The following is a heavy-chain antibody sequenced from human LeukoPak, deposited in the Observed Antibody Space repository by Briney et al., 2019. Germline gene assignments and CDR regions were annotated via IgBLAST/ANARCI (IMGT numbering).Heavy chain of an antibody. D-gene: IGHD6-19*01. J-gene: IGHJ4*02. CDR1: GFTFRSYG. CDR3: AKALRSRASIAVAGG. CDR2: ISYDGSNK. Sequence: GGSLRLSCAASGFTFRSYGMHWVRQAPGKGLGWVAVISYDGSNKYYADSVKGRFTISRDNSKNTLYLQMNSLRAEDTAVYYCAKALRSRASIAVAGGWGQGTLVTVSS. V-gene: IGHV3-30*18.